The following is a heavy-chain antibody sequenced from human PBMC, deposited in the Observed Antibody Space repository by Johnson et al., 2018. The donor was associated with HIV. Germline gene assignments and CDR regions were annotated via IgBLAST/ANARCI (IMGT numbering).Heavy chain of an antibody. CDR3: ARESTAWDGDYVGYGLDV. V-gene: IGHV3-33*01. CDR1: GFAFSNYG. D-gene: IGHD4-17*01. Sequence: QVQLVESGGGVVQPGRSLRLSCAASGFAFSNYGMHWVRQAPGKGLEWVAFIRYDGSNNYYADSVQGRFTISRDNSKNTLYLQMNSLRVDDTAVYYCARESTAWDGDYVGYGLDVWGQGTLVAVSS. J-gene: IGHJ3*01. CDR2: IRYDGSNN.